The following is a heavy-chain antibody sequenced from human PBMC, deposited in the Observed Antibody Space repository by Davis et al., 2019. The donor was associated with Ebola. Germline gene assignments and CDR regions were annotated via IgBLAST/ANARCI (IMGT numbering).Heavy chain of an antibody. CDR2: IKSKTDGGTT. CDR3: ARDENYYDSSGYYWYFDL. J-gene: IGHJ2*01. Sequence: GGSLRLSCAASGFTFSNAWMNWVRQAPGKGLEWVGRIKSKTDGGTTDYAAPVKGRFTISRDDSKNTLYLQMNSLRAEDTAVYYCARDENYYDSSGYYWYFDLWGRGTLVTVSS. V-gene: IGHV3-15*07. D-gene: IGHD3-22*01. CDR1: GFTFSNAW.